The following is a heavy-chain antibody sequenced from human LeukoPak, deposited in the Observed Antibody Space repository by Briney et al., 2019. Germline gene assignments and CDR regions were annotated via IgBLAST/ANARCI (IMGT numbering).Heavy chain of an antibody. D-gene: IGHD3-22*01. CDR1: GFTFSSYW. CDR2: IKQDGSEK. Sequence: GGSLRLSCAASGFTFSSYWMSWVRQAPGKGLEWVANIKQDGSEKYYVDSVKGRFTISRDNAKNSLYLQMNSLRAEDTAVYYCARDCKTYYYDSSGSPLYYYYYMDVWGKGTTVTISS. J-gene: IGHJ6*03. CDR3: ARDCKTYYYDSSGSPLYYYYYMDV. V-gene: IGHV3-7*01.